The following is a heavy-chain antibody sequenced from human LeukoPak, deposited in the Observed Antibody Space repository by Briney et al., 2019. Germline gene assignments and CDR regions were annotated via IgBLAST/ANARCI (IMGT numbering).Heavy chain of an antibody. J-gene: IGHJ4*02. CDR1: GFTFRNAW. D-gene: IGHD3-10*01. Sequence: GGSLRLSCAVSGFTFRNAWMRWVRQAPGKGLEWVGRTKSKIDGGTTDYAAPVRGRFTISRDESKNTLYLQMSRLKTEDTAVYYCTTVKFGELSSHFDYWGQGTLVTVSS. CDR3: TTVKFGELSSHFDY. CDR2: TKSKIDGGTT. V-gene: IGHV3-15*01.